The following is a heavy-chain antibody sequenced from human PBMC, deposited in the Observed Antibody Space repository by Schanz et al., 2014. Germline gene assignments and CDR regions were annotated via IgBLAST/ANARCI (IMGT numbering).Heavy chain of an antibody. J-gene: IGHJ6*02. CDR1: GFTFSDYY. Sequence: VQLVESGGTLVKPGGSLRLSCVVSGFTFSDYYMSWIRQAPGKGLEFVSMVHTGGRTDYADSVKGRFTISRDNSKNTVYLQMNSLRAEDTALYYCARDRGSAVGYQYYGMDVWGQGTTVTVSS. CDR3: ARDRGSAVGYQYYGMDV. CDR2: VHTGGRT. D-gene: IGHD3-22*01. V-gene: IGHV3-66*02.